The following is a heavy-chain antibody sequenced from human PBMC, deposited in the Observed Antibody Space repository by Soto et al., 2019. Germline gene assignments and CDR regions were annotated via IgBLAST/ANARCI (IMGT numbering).Heavy chain of an antibody. V-gene: IGHV2-5*02. J-gene: IGHJ3*01. Sequence: QITMRESGQTLVKLTQTLTLTCSSSGFSLSASGVGVGWIRQPPGKALEWLALVFWDDDKFYSPPLQSRLTITKDTSKKQVVLTVTNIDPVDTATYYCAHSNPDGSFDVWGQGTMVPVSS. CDR1: GFSLSASGVG. CDR2: VFWDDDK. D-gene: IGHD5-12*01. CDR3: AHSNPDGSFDV.